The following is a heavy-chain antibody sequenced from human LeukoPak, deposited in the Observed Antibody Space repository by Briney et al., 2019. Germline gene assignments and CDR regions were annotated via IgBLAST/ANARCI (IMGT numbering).Heavy chain of an antibody. CDR2: ISSSSSYI. V-gene: IGHV3-21*01. CDR3: ATGPYYDILTGIYYYGMDV. D-gene: IGHD3-9*01. Sequence: GGSLRLSCAASGFTFSSYAMNWVRQAPGKGLEWVSSISSSSSYIYYADSVKGRFTISRDNAKNSLYLQMNSLRAEDTAVYYCATGPYYDILTGIYYYGMDVWGQGTTVTVSS. J-gene: IGHJ6*02. CDR1: GFTFSSYA.